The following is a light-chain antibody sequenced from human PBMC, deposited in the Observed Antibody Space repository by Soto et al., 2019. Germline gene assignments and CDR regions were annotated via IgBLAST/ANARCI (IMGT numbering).Light chain of an antibody. J-gene: IGKJ1*01. CDR2: AAS. V-gene: IGKV1-39*01. CDR1: QSVSRS. CDR3: QQNAITHPWT. Sequence: QLTQSPSSLSASVGDRVIITCRASQSVSRSLNWYQQKAGQAPKLLIYAASTLHTGVPSRFSGSGSGTEFTLTISSLQPEDFATYYCQQNAITHPWTFGQGTKVDI.